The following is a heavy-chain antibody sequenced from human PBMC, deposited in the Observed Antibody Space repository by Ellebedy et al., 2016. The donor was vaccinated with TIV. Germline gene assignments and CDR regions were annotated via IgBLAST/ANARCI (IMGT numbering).Heavy chain of an antibody. V-gene: IGHV3-11*05. CDR1: GFNFNDYY. CDR2: ISPGSNYR. Sequence: GESLKISXAASGFNFNDYYMSWIRQAPGKGLELISYISPGSNYRKYADSVKGRFTISRDNAMNLMSLQMSSLSVDDTAVYYCTRDRQIGSGSPDYWGQGALVNVS. CDR3: TRDRQIGSGSPDY. J-gene: IGHJ4*02. D-gene: IGHD3-10*01.